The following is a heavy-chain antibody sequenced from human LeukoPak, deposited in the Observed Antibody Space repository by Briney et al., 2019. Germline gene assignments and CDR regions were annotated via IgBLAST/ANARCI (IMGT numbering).Heavy chain of an antibody. Sequence: GGFLRLSCAASGFTFSNHGMHWVRQAPGKGLEWVAFIRYDGNNKYYGDSMKGRFTISRDNSKNTLYLQMNSLRAEDTAVYYCAKVGAAAYYYYYMDVWGKGTTVTVSS. V-gene: IGHV3-30*02. CDR3: AKVGAAAYYYYYMDV. J-gene: IGHJ6*03. CDR1: GFTFSNHG. CDR2: IRYDGNNK. D-gene: IGHD6-13*01.